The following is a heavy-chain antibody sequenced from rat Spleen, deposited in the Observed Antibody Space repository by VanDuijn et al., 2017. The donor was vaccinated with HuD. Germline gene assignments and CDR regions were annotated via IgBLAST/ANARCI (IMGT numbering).Heavy chain of an antibody. D-gene: IGHD1-4*01. J-gene: IGHJ4*01. V-gene: IGHV2-6*01. Sequence: QVQLKESGPGLVQPSQTLSLTCTVSGFSLTSYNVHWVRQPPGKGLEWIAAISSGGGTFYSSALKSRLSISRDTSKSQVFLKMNSLQTEDTAIYFCTGDRSYPGLTPYVMDAWGQGTSVTVSS. CDR1: GFSLTSYN. CDR3: TGDRSYPGLTPYVMDA. CDR2: ISSGGGT.